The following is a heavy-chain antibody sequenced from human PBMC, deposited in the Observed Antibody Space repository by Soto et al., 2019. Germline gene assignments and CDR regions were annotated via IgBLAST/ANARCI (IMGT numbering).Heavy chain of an antibody. CDR3: AKSALAAAGTGPFDY. Sequence: PGGSLRLSCAASGFTFSSSAMSWVRQAPGKGLERVSTISGSGGNTNYADSVKGRFSISRDNSMNTLYLQMNSLGAEDTAVYYCAKSALAAAGTGPFDYWGQGTLVTVSS. D-gene: IGHD6-13*01. V-gene: IGHV3-23*01. CDR1: GFTFSSSA. J-gene: IGHJ4*02. CDR2: ISGSGGNT.